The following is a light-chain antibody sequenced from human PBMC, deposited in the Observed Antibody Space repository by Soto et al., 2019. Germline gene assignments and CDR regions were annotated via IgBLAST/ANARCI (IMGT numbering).Light chain of an antibody. CDR1: SNDVGSYNY. CDR3: NSYTSSRTRV. Sequence: QSALTQPASVSGSPGQSITISCTGTSNDVGSYNYVSWYQQHPGRAPKLLISEVSNRPSGVSNRFSGSKSDNTASLTISGLQAEDEADYYCNSYTSSRTRVFGGGTKLTVL. J-gene: IGLJ2*01. CDR2: EVS. V-gene: IGLV2-14*01.